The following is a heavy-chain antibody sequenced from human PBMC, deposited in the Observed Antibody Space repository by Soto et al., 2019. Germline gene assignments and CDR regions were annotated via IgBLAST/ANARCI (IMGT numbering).Heavy chain of an antibody. Sequence: GGSLRLSCAASGFTFDDYAMHWVRQAPGKGLEWVSGISWNSGSIGYADSVKGRFTISRDNAKNSLYLQMNSLRAEDTALYYCAKDMEGGLGYCSSTSCYASYMDVWGKGTTVTVSS. J-gene: IGHJ6*03. CDR3: AKDMEGGLGYCSSTSCYASYMDV. CDR2: ISWNSGSI. CDR1: GFTFDDYA. D-gene: IGHD2-2*01. V-gene: IGHV3-9*01.